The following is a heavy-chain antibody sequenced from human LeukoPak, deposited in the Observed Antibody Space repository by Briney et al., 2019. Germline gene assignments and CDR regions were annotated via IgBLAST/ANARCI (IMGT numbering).Heavy chain of an antibody. Sequence: SETLSLTCSVSGDSITGYYWGWIRQPPGKGLEWIGEINHSGSTNYNPSLKSRVTISVDTSKNQFSLKLSSVTAADTAVYYCARATKGSYSSFDYWGQGTLVTVSS. CDR3: ARATKGSYSSFDY. CDR2: INHSGST. D-gene: IGHD1-26*01. V-gene: IGHV4-34*01. J-gene: IGHJ4*02. CDR1: GDSITGYY.